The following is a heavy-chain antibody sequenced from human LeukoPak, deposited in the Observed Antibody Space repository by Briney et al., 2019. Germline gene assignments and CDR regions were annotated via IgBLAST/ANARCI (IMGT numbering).Heavy chain of an antibody. Sequence: GGSLRLSCPASGFPFSTYVMSWVRQAPGKGLEWVSSISGAGGGPYYADSVKGRFTISKDNSKNTLYLQMNSLRAEDTAVYYCARVPGGRKIAVAAYFDYWGQGTLVTVSS. CDR1: GFPFSTYV. J-gene: IGHJ4*02. CDR3: ARVPGGRKIAVAAYFDY. V-gene: IGHV3-23*01. D-gene: IGHD6-19*01. CDR2: ISGAGGGP.